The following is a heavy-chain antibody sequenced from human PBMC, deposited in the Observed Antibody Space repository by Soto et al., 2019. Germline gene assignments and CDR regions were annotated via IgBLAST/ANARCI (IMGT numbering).Heavy chain of an antibody. V-gene: IGHV3-23*01. CDR3: ARQISRYNWFDP. Sequence: GGSLRLSCAASGFTFSSYAMSWVRQAPGKGLEWVSAISGSGGSTYYADSVKGRFTISRDNSKNTLYLQMNSLRAEDTAVYYCARQISRYNWFDPWGQGTLVTVSS. J-gene: IGHJ5*02. D-gene: IGHD2-15*01. CDR1: GFTFSSYA. CDR2: ISGSGGST.